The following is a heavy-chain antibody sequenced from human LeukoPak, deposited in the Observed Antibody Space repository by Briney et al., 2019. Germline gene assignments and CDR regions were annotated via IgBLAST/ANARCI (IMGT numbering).Heavy chain of an antibody. CDR2: IYYSGSS. V-gene: IGHV4-38-2*01. D-gene: IGHD5-18*01. CDR3: ARLWGHSYGYSDY. Sequence: PSGTLSLTCAVSGYSIRNGYYWGWIRQPPGMGLEWIGSIYYSGSSYYNPSLRSRVTISVDTSKNELSLKVSSVTAADTAVYYCARLWGHSYGYSDYWGQGTLVTVSS. CDR1: GYSIRNGYY. J-gene: IGHJ4*02.